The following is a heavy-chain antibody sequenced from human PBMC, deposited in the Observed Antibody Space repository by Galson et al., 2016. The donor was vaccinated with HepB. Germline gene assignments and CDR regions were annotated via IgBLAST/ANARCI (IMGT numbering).Heavy chain of an antibody. J-gene: IGHJ4*02. Sequence: TLRLSCAAPGFSFSSSAMHWVRQAPGKGLEWVAVISYHGSNKYYVDSVKGRFTISRDNSKNTLYLQMNSLRVEDTAMYYCARDGYYYGSGGYGAATYWGQGTPVTVSS. D-gene: IGHD3-10*01. CDR3: ARDGYYYGSGGYGAATY. CDR2: ISYHGSNK. CDR1: GFSFSSSA. V-gene: IGHV3-30*04.